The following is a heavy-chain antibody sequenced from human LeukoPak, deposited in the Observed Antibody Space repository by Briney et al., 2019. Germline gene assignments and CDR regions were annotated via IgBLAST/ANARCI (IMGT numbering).Heavy chain of an antibody. CDR1: GFIVSTYA. D-gene: IGHD1-1*01. J-gene: IGHJ5*02. CDR3: AKGSTTGTTGGSFDP. Sequence: GGSLRLSCLASGFIVSTYAMSWVRQAPGKGLEWVSGISGGGGITYCADSVKGRFTISKDNSKNTLSLQMNSLRAEDTAVYYCAKGSTTGTTGGSFDPWGQGALVTVSS. CDR2: ISGGGGIT. V-gene: IGHV3-23*01.